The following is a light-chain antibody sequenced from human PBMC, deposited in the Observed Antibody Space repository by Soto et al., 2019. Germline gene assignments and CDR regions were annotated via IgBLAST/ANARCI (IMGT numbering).Light chain of an antibody. V-gene: IGKV1-27*01. CDR3: QKYNRAPRT. J-gene: IGKJ1*01. CDR2: GAS. CDR1: QGIGSY. Sequence: EIQMTQSPPSLSASLGDRVTITCRASQGIGSYLAWYQQKPGQAPKLLIYGASTLQTGVPSRFSGSGSGTEFTLTISSLRPEDFATYYCQKYNRAPRTFGQGTRVEIK.